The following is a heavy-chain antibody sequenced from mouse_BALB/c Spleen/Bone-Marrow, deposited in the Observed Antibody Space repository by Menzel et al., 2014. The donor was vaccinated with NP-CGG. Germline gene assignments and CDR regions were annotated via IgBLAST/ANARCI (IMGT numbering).Heavy chain of an antibody. V-gene: IGHV14-3*02. CDR1: GFNIXDTY. CDR2: IDTANGNT. J-gene: IGHJ4*01. CDR3: ARYGNGLMDY. D-gene: IGHD2-1*01. Sequence: VQLKQSGAELVKPGASVKLSCTASGFNIXDTYMHWVKQRPEQGLEWIGRIDTANGNTKYDPKFQGKATITADTSSNTAYLQLSSLTSEDTAVYYCARYGNGLMDYWGQGTSVTVSS.